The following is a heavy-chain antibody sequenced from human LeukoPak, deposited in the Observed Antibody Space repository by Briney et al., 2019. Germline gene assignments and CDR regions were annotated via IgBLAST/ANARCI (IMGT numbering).Heavy chain of an antibody. V-gene: IGHV1-2*06. D-gene: IGHD3-22*01. CDR3: ARDWGEYYYDSSANPGDY. CDR2: INPNSGGT. Sequence: ASVKVSCKASGYTFTGYYMHWVRQAPGQGLEWMGRINPNSGGTNYAQKFQGRVTMTRDTSISTAYMELRSLRSDDTAVYYCARDWGEYYYDSSANPGDYWGQGTLVTVSS. CDR1: GYTFTGYY. J-gene: IGHJ4*02.